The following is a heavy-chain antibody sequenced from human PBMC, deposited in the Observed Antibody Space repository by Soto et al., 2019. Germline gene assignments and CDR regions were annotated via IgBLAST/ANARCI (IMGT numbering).Heavy chain of an antibody. J-gene: IGHJ4*02. CDR3: ARGSRLWFGESEYYFDY. D-gene: IGHD3-10*01. Sequence: QVQLVQSGAEVKKPGASVKVSCKASEYTFTNYYMHWVRQAPGQGLEWMGIINTSNGGTTYAQKFQGIVTMTRDTSTSTVYMELSSLRSEDTAVYYCARGSRLWFGESEYYFDYWGQGTLVTVSS. V-gene: IGHV1-46*01. CDR1: EYTFTNYY. CDR2: INTSNGGT.